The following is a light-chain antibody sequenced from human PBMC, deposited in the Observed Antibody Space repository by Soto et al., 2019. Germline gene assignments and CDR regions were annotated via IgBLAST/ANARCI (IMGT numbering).Light chain of an antibody. J-gene: IGKJ4*01. V-gene: IGKV1D-12*01. CDR3: QQSKIFPLT. CDR2: AAS. Sequence: DIQMTQSPSSVSASLGDRVTITCRASQDIGSWLAWYQQKPGKAPKLLIYAASSVQSGVPSRFSGSGYGTDFTLTISSLQPEDFASYYCQQSKIFPLTFGGGTKVEIK. CDR1: QDIGSW.